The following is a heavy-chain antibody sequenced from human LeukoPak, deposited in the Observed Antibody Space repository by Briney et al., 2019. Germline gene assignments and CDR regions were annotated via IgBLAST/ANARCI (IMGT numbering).Heavy chain of an antibody. Sequence: SETLSLTCTVSGGSISSGNFYWNWIRQPAGKGLEWIGRIYSSGATDYNPSLKSRVTISVDTSKNQFSLRLSSVTAADTAVYYCARNRGVAEYSSSDYYYYMDVWGKGTTVTVSS. V-gene: IGHV4-61*10. CDR3: ARNRGVAEYSSSDYYYYMDV. CDR2: IYSSGAT. D-gene: IGHD6-6*01. CDR1: GGSISSGNFY. J-gene: IGHJ6*03.